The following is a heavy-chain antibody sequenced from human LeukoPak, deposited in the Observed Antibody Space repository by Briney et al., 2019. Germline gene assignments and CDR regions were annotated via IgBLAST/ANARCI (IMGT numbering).Heavy chain of an antibody. D-gene: IGHD2-2*01. CDR3: ASGVPAAMSGWFDP. J-gene: IGHJ5*02. CDR2: IYYSGST. V-gene: IGHV4-39*07. CDR1: GGSISSSSYY. Sequence: SETLSLTCTVSGGSISSSSYYWGWIRQPPGKGLEWIGSIYYSGSTYYNPSLKSRVTISVDTSKNQFSLKLSSVTAADTAVYYCASGVPAAMSGWFDPWGQGTLVTVSS.